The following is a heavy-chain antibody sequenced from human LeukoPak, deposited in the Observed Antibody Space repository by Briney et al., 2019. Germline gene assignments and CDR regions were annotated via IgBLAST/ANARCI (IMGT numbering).Heavy chain of an antibody. V-gene: IGHV4-34*01. CDR1: GGSINSYY. Sequence: WETLSLTCTVSGGSINSYYWSWIRQPPGKGLEWIGEINHSGSTNYNPSLKSRVTISVDTSKNQFSLKLSSVTAADTAVYYCARDHSSSSGGAFDIWGQGTMVTVSS. J-gene: IGHJ3*02. CDR3: ARDHSSSSGGAFDI. CDR2: INHSGST. D-gene: IGHD6-6*01.